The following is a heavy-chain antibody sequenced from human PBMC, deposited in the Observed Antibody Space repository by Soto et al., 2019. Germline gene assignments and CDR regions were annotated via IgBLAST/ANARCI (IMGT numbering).Heavy chain of an antibody. V-gene: IGHV3-30-3*01. CDR3: ARERSSGYYPHYNMDV. Sequence: QVQLVESGGGVVQPGRSLRLSCAASGFTFSTYPMHWVRQAPGKGLEWVALISFDGNKKYYTDSVKGRFTISRDNSMNTLYLQMNSLRPGDTAVYYCARERSSGYYPHYNMDVWGQGTTVTVSS. CDR2: ISFDGNKK. CDR1: GFTFSTYP. J-gene: IGHJ6*02. D-gene: IGHD3-22*01.